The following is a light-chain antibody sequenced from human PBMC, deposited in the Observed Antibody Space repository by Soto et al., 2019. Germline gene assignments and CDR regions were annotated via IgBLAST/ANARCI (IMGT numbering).Light chain of an antibody. CDR2: GAS. Sequence: EIVLTQSPCTLSLSPGERATLSCRASQSVSGSNLAWYQQKPGQAPRLLIYGASSRATGIPDRFSGSGSGTDFTLTISRLEPEDFAVYYCQQYGNSRLTFGGGTKVDIK. V-gene: IGKV3-20*01. CDR3: QQYGNSRLT. CDR1: QSVSGSN. J-gene: IGKJ4*01.